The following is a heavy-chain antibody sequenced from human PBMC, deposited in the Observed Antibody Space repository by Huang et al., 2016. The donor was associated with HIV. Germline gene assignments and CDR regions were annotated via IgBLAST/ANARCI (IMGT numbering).Heavy chain of an antibody. CDR3: ARGQSGPSQWLASLGNYYYYMDV. V-gene: IGHV4-39*01. D-gene: IGHD6-19*01. CDR1: GGSLSGSRYY. J-gene: IGHJ6*03. CDR2: IYYSEYS. Sequence: QLQLQESGPGPVKPSATLSLTCSVSGGSLSGSRYYWGWIRQPPGKGLEWIGSIYYSEYSHYSSSLKSRVTISGDTSKNQFSLKLSAVPAADTAVYYCARGQSGPSQWLASLGNYYYYMDVWGKGTTVTVSS.